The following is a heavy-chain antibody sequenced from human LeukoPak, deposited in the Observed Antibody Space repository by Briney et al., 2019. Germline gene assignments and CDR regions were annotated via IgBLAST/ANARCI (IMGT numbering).Heavy chain of an antibody. J-gene: IGHJ6*03. D-gene: IGHD3-9*01. CDR1: GGSFSGYY. CDR3: ARAGYYDILTGPYYYMDV. V-gene: IGHV4-34*01. CDR2: INHSGST. Sequence: SETLSLTCAVYGGSFSGYYWSWIRQPPGKGLEWIGEINHSGSTNYNPSLKSRVTISVDTSKNQFSLKLSSVTAADTAVYYCARAGYYDILTGPYYYMDVWGKGTTVTISS.